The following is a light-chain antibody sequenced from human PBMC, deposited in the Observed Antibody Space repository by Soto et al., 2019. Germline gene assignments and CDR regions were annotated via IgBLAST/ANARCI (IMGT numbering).Light chain of an antibody. J-gene: IGKJ4*01. CDR1: QSLLYSKGYNY. Sequence: DIVLTQSPLSLPVTPGEPASISCRSSQSLLYSKGYNYLDWYLQKPGQSPQLLIHLGSIRASGVPDRFSGSGSGTDFTLKISRVEAEDVGVYYCMQGLRTPLTFGGGTKVEIK. V-gene: IGKV2-28*01. CDR2: LGS. CDR3: MQGLRTPLT.